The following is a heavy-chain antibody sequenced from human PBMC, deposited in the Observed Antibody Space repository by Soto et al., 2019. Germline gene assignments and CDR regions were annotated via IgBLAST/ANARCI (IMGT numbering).Heavy chain of an antibody. J-gene: IGHJ4*02. CDR2: INHSGST. CDR3: ARDYGGNVFDY. V-gene: IGHV4-34*01. Sequence: SETLSLTCAVYGGSFSGYYWSWIRQPPGKGLEWIGEINHSGSTNYNPSLKSRVTISVDTSKNQFSLKLSSVTAADTAVYYCARDYGGNVFDYWGQGTLVT. D-gene: IGHD4-17*01. CDR1: GGSFSGYY.